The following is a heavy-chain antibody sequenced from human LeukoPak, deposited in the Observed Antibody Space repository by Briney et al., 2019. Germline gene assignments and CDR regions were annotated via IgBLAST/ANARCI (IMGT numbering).Heavy chain of an antibody. V-gene: IGHV1-24*01. CDR3: ARDRVTGTPDY. J-gene: IGHJ4*02. CDR2: FDPEDGET. CDR1: GYTLTELS. D-gene: IGHD1-20*01. Sequence: GASVKVSCKVSGYTLTELSMHWVRQAPGKGLEWMGGFDPEDGETIYAQKLQGRVTMTTDTSTSTAYMELRSLRSDDTAVYYCARDRVTGTPDYWGQGTLVTVSS.